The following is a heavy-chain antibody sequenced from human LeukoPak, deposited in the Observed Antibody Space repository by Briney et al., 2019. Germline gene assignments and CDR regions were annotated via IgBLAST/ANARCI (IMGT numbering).Heavy chain of an antibody. J-gene: IGHJ4*02. D-gene: IGHD6-13*01. Sequence: ASVKVSCKASVYTFTSYDINWVRQAPGQGLEWMGWMNPNSGNTGYAQKFQGRVTMTRNTSISTAYMELSSLRSEDTAVYYCARVRAAAGTRVDYWGQGTLVTVSS. CDR1: VYTFTSYD. V-gene: IGHV1-8*01. CDR3: ARVRAAAGTRVDY. CDR2: MNPNSGNT.